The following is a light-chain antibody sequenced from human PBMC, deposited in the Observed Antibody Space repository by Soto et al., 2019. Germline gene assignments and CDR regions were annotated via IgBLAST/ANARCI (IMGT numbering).Light chain of an antibody. CDR3: SSYAGSNNLV. CDR1: SSDVGGYNY. J-gene: IGLJ2*01. V-gene: IGLV2-8*01. CDR2: EAS. Sequence: QSVLTQPPSASGSPGQSVTISCTGTSSDVGGYNYVSWYQQHPGKAPKLIIYEASKRPSGVPDRFSGSKSGNTASLTVSGLQAEDEADYYCSSYAGSNNLVFGGGTKVTVL.